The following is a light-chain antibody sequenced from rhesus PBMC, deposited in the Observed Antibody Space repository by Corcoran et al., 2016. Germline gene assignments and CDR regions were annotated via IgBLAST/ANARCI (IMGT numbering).Light chain of an antibody. CDR1: QSLLYNSNSKNY. J-gene: IGKJ4*01. Sequence: DILMTQSPDSLAVSLGERVTVKCKFSQSLLYNSNSKNYLAWYQQKPGPSPKLLIYWASTRESGVPNRFRGRGSWTVFTLTISGLHAEAVSVSYCQQYYNSPLTFGGGTKVKVK. CDR2: WAS. CDR3: QQYYNSPLT. V-gene: IGKV4-1*01.